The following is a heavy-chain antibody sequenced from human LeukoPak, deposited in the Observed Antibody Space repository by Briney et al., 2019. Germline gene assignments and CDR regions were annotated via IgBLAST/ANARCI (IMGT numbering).Heavy chain of an antibody. D-gene: IGHD2-8*01. CDR3: AKDFGDCSNGVCYGKPFDY. CDR1: GCTFSSYA. CDR2: ISGSGGST. Sequence: GGSLRLSCAASGCTFSSYAMSWVRQAPGKGLEWVSDISGSGGSTYYADSVRGRFTISRDNSKNTLYLQMNSLRAEDTAVYYCAKDFGDCSNGVCYGKPFDYWGQGTLVTVSS. V-gene: IGHV3-23*01. J-gene: IGHJ4*02.